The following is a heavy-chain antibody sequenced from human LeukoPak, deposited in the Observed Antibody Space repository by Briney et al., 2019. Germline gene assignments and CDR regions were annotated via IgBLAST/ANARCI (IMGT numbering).Heavy chain of an antibody. CDR1: GGSFSGYY. J-gene: IGHJ4*02. CDR3: AGRGGFSSEDGYNYRDY. CDR2: INHSGST. D-gene: IGHD5-24*01. Sequence: SETLSLTCAVHGGSFSGYYWSWIRQPQGKGLEWIGEINHSGSTNYNPSLKSRVTISVDTSKNQFSLKLSSVTAADTAVYYCAGRGGFSSEDGYNYRDYWGQGTLVTVSS. V-gene: IGHV4-34*01.